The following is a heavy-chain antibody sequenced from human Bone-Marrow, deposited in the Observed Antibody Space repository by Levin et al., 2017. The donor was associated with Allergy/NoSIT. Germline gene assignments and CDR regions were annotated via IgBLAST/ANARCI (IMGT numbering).Heavy chain of an antibody. V-gene: IGHV3-30*04. J-gene: IGHJ1*01. CDR3: ARDADSSID. Sequence: GGSLRLSCAASGVTLTSEAVQWIRQAPGKGLEWVAGISYDGREKFYSDSVQGRFTISTDNSKNTLYLQMNSLRFEDTAVYYCARDADSSIDWGQGTLVTVSS. CDR2: ISYDGREK. CDR1: GVTLTSEA. D-gene: IGHD3-22*01.